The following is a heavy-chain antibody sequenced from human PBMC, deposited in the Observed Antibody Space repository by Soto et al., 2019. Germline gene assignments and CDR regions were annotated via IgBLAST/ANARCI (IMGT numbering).Heavy chain of an antibody. CDR1: GGTFSSYA. D-gene: IGHD6-13*01. J-gene: IGHJ6*02. Sequence: SVKVSCKASGGTFSSYAISWVRQAPGQGLEWMGGIIPIFGTANYAQKFQGRVTITADESTSTAYMELSSLRSEDTAVYYCARDGEEQLAGNYYYGMDVWGQGTTLTVSS. CDR2: IIPIFGTA. V-gene: IGHV1-69*13. CDR3: ARDGEEQLAGNYYYGMDV.